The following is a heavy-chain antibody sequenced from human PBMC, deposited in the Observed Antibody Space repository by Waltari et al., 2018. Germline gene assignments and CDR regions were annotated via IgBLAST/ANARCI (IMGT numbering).Heavy chain of an antibody. CDR2: IIPILGTA. CDR1: GGTFSSYA. CDR3: ARDRITTPDYYYYYYMDV. D-gene: IGHD3-10*01. V-gene: IGHV1-69*05. Sequence: QVQLVQSGAEVKKPGSSVKVSCKASGGTFSSYAISWVRQAPGQGLEWMGGIIPILGTANYAQQCQGRVTITTDESTSTAYMELSSLRSEDTAVYYCARDRITTPDYYYYYYMDVWGKGTTVTVSS. J-gene: IGHJ6*03.